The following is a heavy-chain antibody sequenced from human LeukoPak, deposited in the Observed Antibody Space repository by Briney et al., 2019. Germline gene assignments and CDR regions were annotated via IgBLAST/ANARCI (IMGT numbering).Heavy chain of an antibody. J-gene: IGHJ4*02. CDR3: ALRGYSGYEHY. CDR2: IIPILGIA. V-gene: IGHV1-69*04. D-gene: IGHD5-12*01. CDR1: GGTFSSYA. Sequence: ASVKVSCKASGGTFSSYAISWVRQAPGQGLEWMGRIIPILGIANYAQKFQGRVTITADKSTSTAYMELSSLRSEDTAVYYCALRGYSGYEHYWGQGTLVTVSS.